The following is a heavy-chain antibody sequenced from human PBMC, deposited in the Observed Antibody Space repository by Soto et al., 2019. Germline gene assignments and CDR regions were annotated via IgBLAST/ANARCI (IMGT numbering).Heavy chain of an antibody. J-gene: IGHJ4*02. D-gene: IGHD6-25*01. Sequence: EVHLVESGGGLVQPGGSLRLSCKASGFIFSDYAMNWVRQAPGKGLEWVSSISGSGTYIYYADSVKGRFTVSRDNAKISLELHMSTLKGEDACVYFCARDPYKVDPAAALAAYYFDSWGQGALVTVSS. V-gene: IGHV3-21*01. CDR3: ARDPYKVDPAAALAAYYFDS. CDR2: ISGSGTYI. CDR1: GFIFSDYA.